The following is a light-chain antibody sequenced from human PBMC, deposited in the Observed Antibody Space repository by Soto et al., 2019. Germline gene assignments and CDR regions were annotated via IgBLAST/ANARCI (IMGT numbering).Light chain of an antibody. V-gene: IGLV1-44*01. CDR3: AAWEDSLDGRVV. CDR2: SNN. J-gene: IGLJ2*01. Sequence: QSVLTQPPSASATPGQRVTISCSGSSSNIGRNTVNWYQQLPGTAPKLLIYSNNVRPSGVPDRFSGSISGTSASLAISGLQSEDEADYYCAAWEDSLDGRVVFGGGTKLTVL. CDR1: SSNIGRNT.